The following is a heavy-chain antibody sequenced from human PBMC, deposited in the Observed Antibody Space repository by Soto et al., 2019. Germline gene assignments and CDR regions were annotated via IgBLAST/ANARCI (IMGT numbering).Heavy chain of an antibody. V-gene: IGHV1-69*13. CDR3: AREIMSPYCGSDCYPYFDY. CDR2: IIPIFGTA. J-gene: IGHJ4*02. Sequence: SVKVSCKASGGTFSSYAISWVRQAPGQGLEWMGGIIPIFGTANYAQKFQGRVTITADESTSTAYMELSSLRSEDTAVYYCAREIMSPYCGSDCYPYFDYSGQATLVTVSS. D-gene: IGHD2-21*02. CDR1: GGTFSSYA.